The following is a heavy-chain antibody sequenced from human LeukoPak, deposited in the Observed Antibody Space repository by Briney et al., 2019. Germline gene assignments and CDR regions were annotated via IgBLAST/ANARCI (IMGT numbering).Heavy chain of an antibody. Sequence: GGSLRLSCAASGFTFSNFGMSWVRQAPGKGLEWVSAIFANGVTTLYADSVKGRFIISRDNSQNRLFLEVNSLRVEDTAVYYCAKGLGGLASAPDSWGQGTLVTVSS. CDR2: IFANGVTT. D-gene: IGHD6-6*01. CDR3: AKGLGGLASAPDS. J-gene: IGHJ5*01. CDR1: GFTFSNFG. V-gene: IGHV3-23*01.